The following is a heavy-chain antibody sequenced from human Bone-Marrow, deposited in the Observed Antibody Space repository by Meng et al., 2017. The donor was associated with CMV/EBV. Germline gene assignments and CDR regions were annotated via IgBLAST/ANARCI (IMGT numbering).Heavy chain of an antibody. CDR3: ARGYSNYRYYYGMDV. V-gene: IGHV4-61*01. CDR1: GGSVSSGSYY. J-gene: IGHJ6*02. CDR2: IYYSGST. D-gene: IGHD4-11*01. Sequence: GSLRLSCTVSGGSVSSGSYYWSWIRQPPGKGLEWIGYIYYSGSTNYNPSLKSRVTISVDTSKNQFSLKLSSVTAADTAVYYCARGYSNYRYYYGMDVWGQGTTVTVSS.